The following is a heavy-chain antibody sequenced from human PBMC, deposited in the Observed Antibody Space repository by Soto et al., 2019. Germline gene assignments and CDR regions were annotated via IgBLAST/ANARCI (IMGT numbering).Heavy chain of an antibody. D-gene: IGHD5-18*01. V-gene: IGHV3-21*01. CDR2: ISSSSSYI. J-gene: IGHJ4*02. CDR3: ARDPKTRIQLWFRGYFDY. Sequence: EVQLVESGGGLVKPGGSLRLSCAASGFTFSSYSMNWVRQAPGKGLEWVSSISSSSSYIYYADSVKGRFTISGDNAKNSLYLQMNSLRAEDTAVYYCARDPKTRIQLWFRGYFDYWGQGTLVTVSS. CDR1: GFTFSSYS.